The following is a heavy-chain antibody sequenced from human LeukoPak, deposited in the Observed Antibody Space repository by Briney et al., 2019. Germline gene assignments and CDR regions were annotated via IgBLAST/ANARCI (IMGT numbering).Heavy chain of an antibody. D-gene: IGHD2-2*01. J-gene: IGHJ4*02. CDR1: GFTVSSNY. V-gene: IGHV3-53*01. Sequence: QSGGSLRLSCAASGFTVSSNYMSWVRQAPGKGLEWVSVIYSGGSTYYADSVKGRFTISRDNSKNTLFLQMHSLRAEDTAIYYCAKPATEGGSSGTSSWDYWGQGTLVTVSP. CDR2: IYSGGST. CDR3: AKPATEGGSSGTSSWDY.